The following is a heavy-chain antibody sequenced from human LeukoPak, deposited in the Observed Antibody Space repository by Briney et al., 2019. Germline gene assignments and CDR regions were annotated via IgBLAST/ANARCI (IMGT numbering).Heavy chain of an antibody. D-gene: IGHD3-10*01. Sequence: GGSLRLSCAASGFTFSSYAMSWVRQAPGKGLECVSTINTSGGSTYYADSVKGRFTISRDNSKNTLYLQMNSLRAEDTAVYYCARGERYYGSGRHYFDYWGQGTLVTVSS. V-gene: IGHV3-23*01. CDR2: INTSGGST. J-gene: IGHJ4*02. CDR3: ARGERYYGSGRHYFDY. CDR1: GFTFSSYA.